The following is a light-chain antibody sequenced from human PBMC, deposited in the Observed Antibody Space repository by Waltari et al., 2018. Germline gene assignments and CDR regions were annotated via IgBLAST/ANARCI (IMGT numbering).Light chain of an antibody. V-gene: IGKV3-20*01. J-gene: IGKJ2*01. Sequence: EIVLTQSPGTLSLSPGERATLSCRPSPSVRGRYLAWYQQRPGQSPRLLIHRASSRATGIPDRFSGSGSGTDFTLTISRLEPEDFAVYYCQQYGDSPPYTFGQGTKLEIK. CDR3: QQYGDSPPYT. CDR2: RAS. CDR1: PSVRGRY.